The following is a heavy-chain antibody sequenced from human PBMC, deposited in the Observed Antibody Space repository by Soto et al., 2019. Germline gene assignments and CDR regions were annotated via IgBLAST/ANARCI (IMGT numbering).Heavy chain of an antibody. D-gene: IGHD3-22*01. CDR3: ARVSSGDSSGYSYYYYYGMDV. Sequence: PGGTLRLTWTVSGCTISSYDRSWIRQAPGKGLEWVAVISYYGSNKYSADSVKGRFTISRDNSKNTLYLQMNSLRAEDTAFYYCARVSSGDSSGYSYYYYYGMDVWGQGTTVTVSS. V-gene: IGHV3-30-3*01. CDR2: ISYYGSNK. J-gene: IGHJ6*02. CDR1: GCTISSYD.